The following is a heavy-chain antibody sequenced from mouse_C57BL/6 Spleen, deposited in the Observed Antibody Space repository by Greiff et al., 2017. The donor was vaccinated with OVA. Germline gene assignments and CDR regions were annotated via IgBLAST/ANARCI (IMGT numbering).Heavy chain of an antibody. Sequence: QVQLQQPGAELVKPGASVKLSCKASGYTFTSYWMQWVKQRPGQGLEWIGEIDPSDSYTNYNQKFKGKATLTVDTSSSTAYMQLSSLTSEDSAVYYCARRNRNSYWYFDVWGTGTTVTVSS. CDR2: IDPSDSYT. D-gene: IGHD2-1*01. J-gene: IGHJ1*03. CDR1: GYTFTSYW. V-gene: IGHV1-50*01. CDR3: ARRNRNSYWYFDV.